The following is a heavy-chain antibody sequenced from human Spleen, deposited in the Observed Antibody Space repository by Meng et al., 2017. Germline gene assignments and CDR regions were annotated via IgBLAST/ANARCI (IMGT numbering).Heavy chain of an antibody. D-gene: IGHD5-12*01. CDR1: GYTFTSYD. J-gene: IGHJ4*02. Sequence: ASVKVSCKASGYTFTSYDINWVRQATGHGLEWMGWISTYNGNTTSAQKFQGRVTMTTDTSTSTAYMELRSLRSDDTAVYYCARYSGYGGEPFDYWGQGTLVTVSS. V-gene: IGHV1-18*01. CDR2: ISTYNGNT. CDR3: ARYSGYGGEPFDY.